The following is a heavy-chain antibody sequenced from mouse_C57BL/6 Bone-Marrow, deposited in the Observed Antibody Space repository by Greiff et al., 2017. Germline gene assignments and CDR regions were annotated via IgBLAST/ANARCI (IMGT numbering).Heavy chain of an antibody. V-gene: IGHV1-64*01. D-gene: IGHD1-1*02. CDR1: GYTFTSYW. J-gene: IGHJ2*01. CDR3: ARERNYWYFDY. Sequence: VQLQQPGAELVKPGASVKLSCKASGYTFTSYWMHWVKQRPGQGLEWIGMIHPNSGSTNYNEKFKSKATLTVDKSYSTAYMQLSSLTSEDSAVYDCARERNYWYFDYWGQGTTLTVSS. CDR2: IHPNSGST.